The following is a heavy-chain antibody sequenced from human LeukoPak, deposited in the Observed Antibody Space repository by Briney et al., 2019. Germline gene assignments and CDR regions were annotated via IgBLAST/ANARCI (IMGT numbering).Heavy chain of an antibody. V-gene: IGHV4-38-2*01. J-gene: IGHJ4*02. Sequence: PSETLSLTCAVYGESLSGFYWTWIRQPPGKGLEWIGSIYHSGSTYYNPSLKSRVTISVDTSKNQFSLKLSSVTAADTAVYYCARQVTTPSFDYWGQGTLVTVSS. CDR2: IYHSGST. D-gene: IGHD4-11*01. CDR1: GESLSGFY. CDR3: ARQVTTPSFDY.